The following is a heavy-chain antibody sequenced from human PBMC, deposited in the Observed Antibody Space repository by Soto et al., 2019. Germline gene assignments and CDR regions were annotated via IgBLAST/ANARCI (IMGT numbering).Heavy chain of an antibody. CDR3: AKDRTPDGDYVGGY. D-gene: IGHD4-17*01. V-gene: IGHV3-23*01. Sequence: EVQLLESGGGLVQPGGSLRLSCAASGFTFSSYAMSWVRQARGKGLEWVSAISGSGGSTYYADSVKGRFTISRDNSKNTLYLQMNSLRAVDTAVYYCAKDRTPDGDYVGGYWGQGTLVTVSS. J-gene: IGHJ4*02. CDR1: GFTFSSYA. CDR2: ISGSGGST.